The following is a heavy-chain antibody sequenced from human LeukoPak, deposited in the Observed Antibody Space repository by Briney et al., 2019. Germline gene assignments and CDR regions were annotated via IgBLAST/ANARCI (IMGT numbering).Heavy chain of an antibody. CDR3: ASFLKVPAAILDY. CDR2: ISYDGSNK. Sequence: GGSLRLSCAASGFTFSSYAMHWVRQAPGKGLEWVAVISYDGSNKYYADSVKGRFTISRDNSKNTLYLQMNSLRAEDTAVYYCASFLKVPAAILDYWGQGTLVTVSS. V-gene: IGHV3-30-3*01. D-gene: IGHD2-2*02. CDR1: GFTFSSYA. J-gene: IGHJ4*02.